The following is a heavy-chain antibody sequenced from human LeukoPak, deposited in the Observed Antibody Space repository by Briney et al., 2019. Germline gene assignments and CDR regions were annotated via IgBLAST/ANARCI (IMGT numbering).Heavy chain of an antibody. CDR1: GGSFSGFY. V-gene: IGHV4-34*01. J-gene: IGHJ4*02. CDR2: INHSGST. CDR3: ARALYSGYASPTIAY. Sequence: PSETLSLTCAVYGGSFSGFYWSWIRQPQGKGLEWIGEINHSGSTNYNPSLKSRVTISVDTSKNQFSLKLTSVTAADTAVYYCARALYSGYASPTIAYWGQGTLVTVSS. D-gene: IGHD5-12*01.